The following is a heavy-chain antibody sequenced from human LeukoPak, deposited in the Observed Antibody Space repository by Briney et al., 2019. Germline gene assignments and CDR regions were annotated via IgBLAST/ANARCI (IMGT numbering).Heavy chain of an antibody. CDR2: ISSSSSYI. CDR1: GFTFSSYS. CDR3: ARDPRLDGRGIAAAGLDY. V-gene: IGHV3-21*01. J-gene: IGHJ4*02. D-gene: IGHD6-13*01. Sequence: PGRSLRLSCAASGFTFSSYSMNWVRQAPGKGLEWVSSISSSSSYIYYADSVKGRFTISRDNAKNSLYLQMNSLRAEDTAVYYCARDPRLDGRGIAAAGLDYWGQGTLVTVSS.